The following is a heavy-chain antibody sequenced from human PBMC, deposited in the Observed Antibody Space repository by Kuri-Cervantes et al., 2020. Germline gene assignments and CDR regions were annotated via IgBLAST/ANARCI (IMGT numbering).Heavy chain of an antibody. D-gene: IGHD2-21*02. CDR2: ISYDGSNK. V-gene: IGHV3-30-3*01. J-gene: IGHJ4*02. Sequence: GGSLRLSCAASGFTFSGYAMHWVRQAPGKGLEWVAVISYDGSNKYYADSVKGRFTISRDNSKNTLYLQMNSLRAEDTAVYYCASARGGHIVVVTAQLHWGQGTLVTVSS. CDR1: GFTFSGYA. CDR3: ASARGGHIVVVTAQLH.